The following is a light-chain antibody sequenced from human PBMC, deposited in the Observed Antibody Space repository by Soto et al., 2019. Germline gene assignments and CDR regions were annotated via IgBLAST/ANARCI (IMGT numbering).Light chain of an antibody. CDR3: QQYGSSPWT. Sequence: EIVLTQSPGTLSLSPGERATLSCRASQSFSGSYLAWYQQKPGQAPRLLIYGASSRATGIPDRFSGSGSGTDFTLTISRLEPEDFAVYYCQQYGSSPWTFGQGTKVDIK. J-gene: IGKJ1*01. V-gene: IGKV3-20*01. CDR2: GAS. CDR1: QSFSGSY.